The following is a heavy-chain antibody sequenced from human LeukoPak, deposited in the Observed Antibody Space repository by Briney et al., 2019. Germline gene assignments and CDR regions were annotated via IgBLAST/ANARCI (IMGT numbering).Heavy chain of an antibody. V-gene: IGHV1-8*01. CDR2: MNPNRGNT. D-gene: IGHD2-15*01. Sequence: ASVKVSCKASGYTFTSYDINWVRQATGQGLEWMGWMNPNRGNTGYAQKFKGRVTMTRNTSISTAYMELSRLRSEDTAAYYCARDCGSGGSCRDAFDIWVQGTMVTVSS. CDR3: ARDCGSGGSCRDAFDI. CDR1: GYTFTSYD. J-gene: IGHJ3*02.